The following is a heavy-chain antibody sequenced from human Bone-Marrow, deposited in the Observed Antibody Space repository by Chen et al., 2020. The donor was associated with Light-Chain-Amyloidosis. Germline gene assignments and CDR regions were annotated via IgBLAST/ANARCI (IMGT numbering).Heavy chain of an antibody. CDR1: GGSITSSNFY. D-gene: IGHD7-27*01. J-gene: IGHJ3*02. CDR3: ARPTLPCNWGLGFHAFYI. CDR2: ILYSGST. Sequence: QLQLQEAGPGLVKPSETLSLTGTVSGGSITSSNFYWGWIRQPPGKGLEWFGSILYSGSTYYSPSLKSLVTLSVDPSPHHFSLNLSSVTAAATAVYYCARPTLPCNWGLGFHAFYIWGLGTMVTVSS. V-gene: IGHV4-39*01.